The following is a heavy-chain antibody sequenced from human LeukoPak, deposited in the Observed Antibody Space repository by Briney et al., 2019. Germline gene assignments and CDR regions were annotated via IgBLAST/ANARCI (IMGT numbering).Heavy chain of an antibody. CDR2: ISAYNGNT. J-gene: IGHJ3*02. CDR3: ASSPGYYDSSGSSGVFDI. Sequence: ASVKVSCKASGYTFTSYGISWVRQAPGQGLEWMGWISAYNGNTNYAQKLQGRVTMTTDTSTSTAYMELRSLRSDDTAVYYCASSPGYYDSSGSSGVFDIWGQGTMVTVSS. V-gene: IGHV1-18*01. D-gene: IGHD3-22*01. CDR1: GYTFTSYG.